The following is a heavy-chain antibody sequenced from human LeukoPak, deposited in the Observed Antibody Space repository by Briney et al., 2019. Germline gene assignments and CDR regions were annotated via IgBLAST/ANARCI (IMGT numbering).Heavy chain of an antibody. CDR1: GYTFTGYY. Sequence: ASVKVSCKASGYTFTGYYMHWVRRAPGQGLEWMGWINPNSGDRNYAQKFQGRVTMTRDTSISIAHMELSGLTSDDTAVYYCARDCSGSHLQLCGMDVWGKGTTVTVSS. V-gene: IGHV1-2*02. D-gene: IGHD1-26*01. CDR3: ARDCSGSHLQLCGMDV. J-gene: IGHJ6*04. CDR2: INPNSGDR.